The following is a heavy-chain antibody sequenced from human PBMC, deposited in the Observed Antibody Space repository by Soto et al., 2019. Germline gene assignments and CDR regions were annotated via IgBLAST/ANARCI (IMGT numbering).Heavy chain of an antibody. Sequence: ASVKVSCKASGGTFSSYAISWVRQAPGQGLEWMGGIIPIFGTANYAQKFQGRVTITADESTSTAYMELSSLRSEDTAVYYCARAVTIFGVVTSSYYYYYMDVWGKGTTVTVSS. CDR3: ARAVTIFGVVTSSYYYYYMDV. D-gene: IGHD3-3*01. CDR2: IIPIFGTA. J-gene: IGHJ6*03. CDR1: GGTFSSYA. V-gene: IGHV1-69*13.